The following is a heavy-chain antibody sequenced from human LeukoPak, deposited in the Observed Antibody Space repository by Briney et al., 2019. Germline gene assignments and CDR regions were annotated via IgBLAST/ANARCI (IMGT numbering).Heavy chain of an antibody. D-gene: IGHD3-22*01. V-gene: IGHV3-7*03. Sequence: GGSLRLSCAASGFTFSSYGMTWVRQGPGKGLEWVATIKRDGAETYYVDSVRGRSTISRDNAKNSLYLQMNSLRAEDTAVYYCARSEDYYESSGHAFDYWGQGTLVTVSS. CDR2: IKRDGAET. CDR1: GFTFSSYG. CDR3: ARSEDYYESSGHAFDY. J-gene: IGHJ4*02.